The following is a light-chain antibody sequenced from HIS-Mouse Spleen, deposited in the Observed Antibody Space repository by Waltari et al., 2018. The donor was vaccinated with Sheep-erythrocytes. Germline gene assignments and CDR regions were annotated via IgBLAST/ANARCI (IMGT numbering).Light chain of an antibody. CDR1: QRVSSY. CDR2: AAS. V-gene: IGKV3-11*01. Sequence: EIVLTQSPATLSLSPGERATLSCRASQRVSSYLAWYQQQPGQAPRLLIYAASNRATGIPARFSGSGSGTDFTLTISSLEPEDFAVYYCQQRSNWYTFGQGTKLEIK. J-gene: IGKJ2*01. CDR3: QQRSNWYT.